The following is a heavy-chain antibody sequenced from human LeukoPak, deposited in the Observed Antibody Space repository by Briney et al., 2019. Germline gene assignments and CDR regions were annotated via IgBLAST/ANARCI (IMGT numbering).Heavy chain of an antibody. Sequence: GGSLRLSCAASGFTFSGYYMSWIRQAPGKGLEWVSYISSSGSTIYYADSVKGRFTISRDNAKNSLYLQMNSLRAEDTAVYYCVGYYYDSSQGVDYWGQGTLVTVSS. CDR3: VGYYYDSSQGVDY. V-gene: IGHV3-11*04. D-gene: IGHD3-22*01. J-gene: IGHJ4*02. CDR2: ISSSGSTI. CDR1: GFTFSGYY.